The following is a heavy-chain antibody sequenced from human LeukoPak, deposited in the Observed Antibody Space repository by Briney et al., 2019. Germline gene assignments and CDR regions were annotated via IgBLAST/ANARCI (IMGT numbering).Heavy chain of an antibody. D-gene: IGHD6-6*01. CDR1: GGSFSGYY. V-gene: IGHV4-4*07. J-gene: IGHJ5*02. CDR3: ARDRVVTARPRGGWFDP. CDR2: IYISGST. Sequence: PSETLSLTCAVYGGSFSGYYWSWIRQPAGKGLEWIGRIYISGSTNYNPSLKSRVTMSVDTSKNQFSLKLSSVTAADTAVYYCARDRVVTARPRGGWFDPWGQGTLVTVSS.